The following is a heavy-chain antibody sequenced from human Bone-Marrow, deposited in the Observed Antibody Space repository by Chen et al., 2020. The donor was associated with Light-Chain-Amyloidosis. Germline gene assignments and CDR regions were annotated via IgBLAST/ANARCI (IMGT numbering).Heavy chain of an antibody. CDR1: GGSISSSSYY. J-gene: IGHJ3*02. Sequence: QLQLQESGPGLVKPSETLSLTCTVPGGSISSSSYYWGWIRQPPGKGLEWSGSIYYSGSTYYNPSLKSRVTISVDTSKNQFSLKLSSVTAADTAVYYCARHPRNYCGGDCYTVGDAFDIWGQGTMVTVSS. CDR2: IYYSGST. D-gene: IGHD2-21*02. V-gene: IGHV4-39*01. CDR3: ARHPRNYCGGDCYTVGDAFDI.